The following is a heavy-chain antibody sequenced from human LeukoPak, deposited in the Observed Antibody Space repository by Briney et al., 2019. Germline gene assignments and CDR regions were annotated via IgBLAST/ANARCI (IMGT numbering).Heavy chain of an antibody. CDR3: AKTTYASNSSGWYNHFDY. D-gene: IGHD6-19*01. CDR1: GFTFSSYA. Sequence: GESLRLSCAASGFTFSSYAMTWVRPAPGKGLEWVSTISSSGYSTYYADSVKGRFTISRDNSKNTLYLQLNSLRAEDTTVYYCAKTTYASNSSGWYNHFDYWGQGTLVTVSS. J-gene: IGHJ4*02. V-gene: IGHV3-23*01. CDR2: ISSSGYST.